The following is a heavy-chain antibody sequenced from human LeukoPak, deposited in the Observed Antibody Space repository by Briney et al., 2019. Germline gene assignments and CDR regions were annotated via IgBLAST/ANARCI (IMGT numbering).Heavy chain of an antibody. J-gene: IGHJ3*02. CDR3: AASNNWNPPRPDAFDI. CDR1: GFTFTSSA. CDR2: IVVGSGNT. Sequence: GASVKLSCKASGFTFTSSAMQWVRQARGQRLEWIGWIVVGSGNTNYAQKFQERVTITRDMSTSTAYMELSSLRSEDTAVYYCAASNNWNPPRPDAFDIWGQGTMVTVSS. V-gene: IGHV1-58*02. D-gene: IGHD1-20*01.